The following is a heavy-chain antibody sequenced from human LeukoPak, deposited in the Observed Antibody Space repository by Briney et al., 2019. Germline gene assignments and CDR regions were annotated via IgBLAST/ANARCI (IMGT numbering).Heavy chain of an antibody. CDR3: ASGPWWYFDY. D-gene: IGHD2-15*01. J-gene: IGHJ4*02. CDR2: IYYSGST. Sequence: SETLSLTCTVSGGSISSSSYYWGWIRQPPGKGLEWIGSIYYSGSTYYNPSLKSRVTISVDTSKNQFSLKLSSVTAADTAVYYCASGPWWYFDYWGQGTLVTVSS. V-gene: IGHV4-39*07. CDR1: GGSISSSSYY.